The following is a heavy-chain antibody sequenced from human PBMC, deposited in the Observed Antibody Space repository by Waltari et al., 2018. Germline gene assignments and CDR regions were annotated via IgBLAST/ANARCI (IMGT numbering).Heavy chain of an antibody. CDR2: ISGYNGDA. CDR1: GSILSNHG. J-gene: IGHJ4*02. V-gene: IGHV1-18*01. CDR3: ARDDVDSSAFGGF. Sequence: QLVQSGPEVKTPGDSVTVPCKGSGSILSNHGVTWVRQAPGQGLDWMGWISGYNGDAKYEEKFEGRVTMTRDTSTSTAYMEIRGLRSDDTALYCCARDDVDSSAFGGFWGQGTQVTVSS. D-gene: IGHD3-16*01.